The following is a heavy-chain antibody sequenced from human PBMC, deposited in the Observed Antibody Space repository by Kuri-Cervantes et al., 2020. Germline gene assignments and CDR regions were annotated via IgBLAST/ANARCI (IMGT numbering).Heavy chain of an antibody. CDR3: AHSVSGYSGYDY. V-gene: IGHV2-5*02. CDR2: IYWDDDK. Sequence: SGPTLVKTTQTLTLTCTFSGFSLSTSGVGVGWIRQPPGKAQEWHALIYWDDDKRYSPSLKSRLTITKDTSKNQVVLTMTNMDPVDTATYYCAHSVSGYSGYDYWGQGALVTVSS. D-gene: IGHD5-12*01. CDR1: GFSLSTSGVG. J-gene: IGHJ4*01.